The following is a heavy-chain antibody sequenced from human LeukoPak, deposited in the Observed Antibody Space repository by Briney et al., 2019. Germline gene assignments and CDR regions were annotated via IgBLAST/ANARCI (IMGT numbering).Heavy chain of an antibody. Sequence: ASVKVSCKASVYTLTGYYMHWVRQAPGQGLEWMGWINPNSGGTNYAQKFQGRVTMTRDTSISTAYMELSRLRSDDTAVYYCARVRCSGGSCYLTLGYWGQGTLVTVSS. J-gene: IGHJ4*02. V-gene: IGHV1-2*02. CDR3: ARVRCSGGSCYLTLGY. D-gene: IGHD2-15*01. CDR2: INPNSGGT. CDR1: VYTLTGYY.